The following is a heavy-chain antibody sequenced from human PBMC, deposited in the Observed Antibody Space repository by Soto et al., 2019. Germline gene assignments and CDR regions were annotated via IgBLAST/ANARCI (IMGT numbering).Heavy chain of an antibody. D-gene: IGHD2-2*01. CDR3: ANIVVGPAAMLGYYYYYYMDV. V-gene: IGHV3-11*01. J-gene: IGHJ6*03. CDR2: ISSSGSTI. CDR1: GFTFSDYY. Sequence: QVQLVESGGGLVKPGGSLRLSCAASGFTFSDYYMSWIRQAPGKGLEWVSYISSSGSTIYYADSVKGRFTISRDNAKNSLYLQMNSLRAEDTAVYYCANIVVGPAAMLGYYYYYYMDVWGKGTTVTVSS.